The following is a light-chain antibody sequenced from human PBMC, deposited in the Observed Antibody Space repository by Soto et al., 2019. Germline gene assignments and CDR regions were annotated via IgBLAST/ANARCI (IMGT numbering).Light chain of an antibody. CDR2: GAS. CDR3: QQYGSSPLT. Sequence: IALTQAPCTLSLSPGERATLSCRASQSVRSSYLAWYQQKPGQAPRLLIYGASSRATGIPDRFSGSGSGTDFTLTISRLEPEDFAVYYCQQYGSSPLTFGQGTKVDIK. V-gene: IGKV3-20*01. CDR1: QSVRSSY. J-gene: IGKJ1*01.